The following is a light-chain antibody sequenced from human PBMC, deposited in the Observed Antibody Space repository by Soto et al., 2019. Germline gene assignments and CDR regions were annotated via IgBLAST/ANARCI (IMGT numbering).Light chain of an antibody. V-gene: IGKV1-39*01. CDR1: QSISRY. CDR2: AAS. J-gene: IGKJ1*01. CDR3: QQSYSTPPT. Sequence: DIQMTQSPSSLSASVGDRVTITCRASQSISRYLNWYQQKIGKAPRLLIYAASSLQSGVPSRFSGSGSGTDFTLTISSLQPEDFATYYCQQSYSTPPTFGQGTKVDI.